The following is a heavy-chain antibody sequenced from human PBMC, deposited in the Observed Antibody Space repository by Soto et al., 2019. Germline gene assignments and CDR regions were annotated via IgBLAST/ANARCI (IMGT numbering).Heavy chain of an antibody. V-gene: IGHV1-18*01. D-gene: IGHD6-19*01. CDR2: ISAYNGNT. Sequence: ASVKVSCKASGYTFTSYGISWVRQAPGQGLEWMGWISAYNGNTNYAQKLQGRVTMTTDTSTSTAYMELRSLRSDDTAVYFCARGVENSSGWYSDAFDFWGQGTMVTVSS. J-gene: IGHJ3*01. CDR3: ARGVENSSGWYSDAFDF. CDR1: GYTFTSYG.